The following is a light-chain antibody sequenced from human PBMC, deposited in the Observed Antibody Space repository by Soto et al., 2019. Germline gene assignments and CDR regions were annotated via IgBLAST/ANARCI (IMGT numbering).Light chain of an antibody. Sequence: DIQMTQSPSTLSASVGDRVTITGRASQSVYTWLAWYQQKPGKAPQLLIWGVSNLESGVPSRFSGSGSGTEFTLTISSLQPDEVATYYCLQYDSHSWTFGQGTKVDIK. CDR1: QSVYTW. CDR2: GVS. CDR3: LQYDSHSWT. J-gene: IGKJ1*01. V-gene: IGKV1-5*01.